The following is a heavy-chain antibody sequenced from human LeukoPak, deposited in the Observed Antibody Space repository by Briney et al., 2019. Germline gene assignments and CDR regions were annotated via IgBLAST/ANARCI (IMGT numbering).Heavy chain of an antibody. D-gene: IGHD2-2*01. Sequence: SETLSLTCSVSGLSLSRDIYYWCWTRPPPGKALVWIGYIYNRGHTNYHPPLKTRVTISVDTSKDQFSLRLSSVTAAGTAVYYCAIGYCGITSCYGVFDYWGQGTLVTVSS. J-gene: IGHJ4*02. CDR3: AIGYCGITSCYGVFDY. V-gene: IGHV4-61*01. CDR1: GLSLSRDIYY. CDR2: IYNRGHT.